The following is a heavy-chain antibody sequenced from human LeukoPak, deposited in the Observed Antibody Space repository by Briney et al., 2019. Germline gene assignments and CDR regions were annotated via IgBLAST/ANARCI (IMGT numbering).Heavy chain of an antibody. CDR2: VSYDGGAK. V-gene: IGHV3-30*03. Sequence: GGSLRLSCAASGISIGSYAMSWVRQAPGKGLEWVAVVSYDGGAKYYADSVKGRFTISRDNSKNTVDLQMYSLRAEDSAVYYCARSLGSGWIHLVEYWGQGTLVTVS. J-gene: IGHJ4*02. CDR3: ARSLGSGWIHLVEY. CDR1: GISIGSYA. D-gene: IGHD6-19*01.